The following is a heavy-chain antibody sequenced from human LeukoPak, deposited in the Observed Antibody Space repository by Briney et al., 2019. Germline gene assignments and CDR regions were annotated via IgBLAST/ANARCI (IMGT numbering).Heavy chain of an antibody. J-gene: IGHJ3*02. CDR2: ISAYNGNT. V-gene: IGHV1-18*01. CDR1: GYTFTSYG. Sequence: ASVKVSCKASGYTFTSYGFSWVRQAPGQGLEWMGWISAYNGNTNYAQKLQGRVTMTTDTSTSTVYMELWSLRSDDTAVYYCARDNPYIVVVPAAGSLAVGDAFDIWGQGTMVTVSS. CDR3: ARDNPYIVVVPAAGSLAVGDAFDI. D-gene: IGHD2-2*01.